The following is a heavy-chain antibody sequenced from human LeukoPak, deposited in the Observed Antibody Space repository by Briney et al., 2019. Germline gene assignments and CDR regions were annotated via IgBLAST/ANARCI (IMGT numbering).Heavy chain of an antibody. CDR1: GGSISSYY. CDR2: ILTSGST. CDR3: ATSARTQQWLVREDYFDY. V-gene: IGHV4-4*07. D-gene: IGHD6-19*01. Sequence: PSETLSLTCTVSGGSISSYYWSWIRQPAGKGLERIGRILTSGSTNYNPSLKSRVTMSVDTSKNQFSLKLSSVTAADTAVYYCATSARTQQWLVREDYFDYWGQGTLVTVSS. J-gene: IGHJ4*02.